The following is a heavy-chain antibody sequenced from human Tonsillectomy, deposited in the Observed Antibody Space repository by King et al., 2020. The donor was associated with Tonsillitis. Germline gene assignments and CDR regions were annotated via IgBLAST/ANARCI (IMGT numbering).Heavy chain of an antibody. J-gene: IGHJ4*02. CDR3: ARAVGYGPLYYFDY. V-gene: IGHV4-39*01. Sequence: QLQESGPGLVKPSETLSLTCTVSGDSISSNSYYWGWIRQPPGKGLGWIASIYFSGYTYYNPYLKSRVPISVDTSKSQFSRTLSSVTAADTAVYYCARAVGYGPLYYFDYWGQGALVTVSS. CDR1: GDSISSNSYY. D-gene: IGHD5-18*01. CDR2: IYFSGYT.